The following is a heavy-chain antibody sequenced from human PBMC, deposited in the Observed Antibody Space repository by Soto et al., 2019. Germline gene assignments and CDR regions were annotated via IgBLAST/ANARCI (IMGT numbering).Heavy chain of an antibody. CDR2: MYYSGGT. CDR3: ATYDSSDYYSGSPIGWFDP. V-gene: IGHV4-39*07. Sequence: SETLSLTCTVSGGSISSSSYFWGWIRQPPGKGLEWIGSMYYSGGTYYNPSLKSRVTISVDTSKNQFSLKLSSVTAADTAVYYCATYDSSDYYSGSPIGWFDPWGQGTLVTVSS. J-gene: IGHJ5*02. CDR1: GGSISSSSYF. D-gene: IGHD3-22*01.